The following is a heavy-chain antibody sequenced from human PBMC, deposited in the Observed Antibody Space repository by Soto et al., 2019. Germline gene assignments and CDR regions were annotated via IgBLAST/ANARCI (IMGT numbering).Heavy chain of an antibody. D-gene: IGHD3-10*01. CDR2: IKSKTDGGTT. CDR1: GFTFSNAW. V-gene: IGHV3-15*01. J-gene: IGHJ6*02. CDR3: TTDLPYYYGSGSYYNDPNVYYGMDV. Sequence: EVQLVESGGGLVKPGGSLRLSCAASGFTFSNAWMSWVRQAPGKGLEWVGRIKSKTDGGTTDYAAPVKGRFTISRDDSKNTLYLQMNSLKTEDTAVYYCTTDLPYYYGSGSYYNDPNVYYGMDVWGQGTTVTVSS.